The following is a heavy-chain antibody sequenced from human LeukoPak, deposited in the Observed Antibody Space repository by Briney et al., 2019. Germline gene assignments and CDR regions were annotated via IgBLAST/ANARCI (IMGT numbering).Heavy chain of an antibody. Sequence: PSETLSLTCTVSGGSISSSSYYWGWIRQPPGKGLEWIGNIYYTGSTYYNPSLKSRVTISVDTSKNQFSLNLSSVTAADTAVYYCARSERYNSGWYFYFDYWGQGTLVTVSS. CDR3: ARSERYNSGWYFYFDY. D-gene: IGHD6-19*01. CDR2: IYYTGST. CDR1: GGSISSSSYY. V-gene: IGHV4-39*07. J-gene: IGHJ4*02.